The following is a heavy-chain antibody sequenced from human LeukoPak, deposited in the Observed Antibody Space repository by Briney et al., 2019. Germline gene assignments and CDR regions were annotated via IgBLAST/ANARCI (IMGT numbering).Heavy chain of an antibody. D-gene: IGHD2-2*01. CDR1: SGSISSYY. Sequence: SETLSLTCTVSSGSISSYYWSWIRQPPGKGLEWIGYIYTSGSTNHNPSLKSRVTISVDTSKNQFSLKLSSVTAADTAVYYCARHLRVCSSTSCYYYYYYMDVWGKGTTVTVSS. CDR2: IYTSGST. CDR3: ARHLRVCSSTSCYYYYYYMDV. J-gene: IGHJ6*03. V-gene: IGHV4-4*09.